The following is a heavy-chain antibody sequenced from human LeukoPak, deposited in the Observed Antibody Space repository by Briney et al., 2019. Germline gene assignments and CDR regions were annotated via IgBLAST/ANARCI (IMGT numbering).Heavy chain of an antibody. J-gene: IGHJ4*02. V-gene: IGHV4-31*03. Sequence: PSETLSLTCTVSGGSISSGGYYWSWIRQHPGKGLEWIGYIHYSGSTYYNPSLKSRVTISVDTSKNQFSLKLSSVTAADTAVYYCARADYYDSSGYSYWGQGTLVTVSS. D-gene: IGHD3-22*01. CDR1: GGSISSGGYY. CDR3: ARADYYDSSGYSY. CDR2: IHYSGST.